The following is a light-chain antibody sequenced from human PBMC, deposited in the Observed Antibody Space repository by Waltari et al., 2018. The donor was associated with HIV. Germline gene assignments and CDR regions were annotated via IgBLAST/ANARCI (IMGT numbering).Light chain of an antibody. CDR3: AAWDDSLNGM. V-gene: IGLV1-44*01. CDR1: SSNIGSNL. J-gene: IGLJ3*02. CDR2: TND. Sequence: QSVLTQPPSVSGTPGQNVTISCSGSSSNIGSNLVNWYQQLPGAAPKLLIYTNDQRPSGAPDRFSGSKSGTSASLASSGLQSADEADYYCAAWDDSLNGMFGGGTKLTVL.